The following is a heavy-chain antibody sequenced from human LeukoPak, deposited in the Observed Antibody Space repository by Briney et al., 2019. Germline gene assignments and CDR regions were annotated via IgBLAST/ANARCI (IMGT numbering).Heavy chain of an antibody. CDR2: ISGSGGST. CDR3: ARELGYCSGGSCYSMWDY. CDR1: GFTFSSYA. J-gene: IGHJ4*02. D-gene: IGHD2-15*01. V-gene: IGHV3-23*01. Sequence: PGGSLRLSCAASGFTFSSYAMSWVRQAPGKGLEWVSAISGSGGSTYYADSVKGRFTISRDNAKNSLYLQMNSLRAEDTAVYYCARELGYCSGGSCYSMWDYWGQGTLVTVSS.